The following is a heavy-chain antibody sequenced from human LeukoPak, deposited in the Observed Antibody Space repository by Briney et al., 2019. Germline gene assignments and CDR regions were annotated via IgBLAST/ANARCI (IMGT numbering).Heavy chain of an antibody. J-gene: IGHJ6*02. CDR3: AKVGVPSAIYYRAMDV. D-gene: IGHD2-2*01. V-gene: IGHV3-30*18. Sequence: GGSLRLSCATSGFTFSNYGMHWVRLAPGKGLEWVAVISYDVTVTDIYYADSVRGRFTISRDNSKNTLYLQMNSLRAEDTALYYCAKVGVPSAIYYRAMDVWGQGTTVTVSS. CDR1: GFTFSNYG. CDR2: ISYDVTVTDI.